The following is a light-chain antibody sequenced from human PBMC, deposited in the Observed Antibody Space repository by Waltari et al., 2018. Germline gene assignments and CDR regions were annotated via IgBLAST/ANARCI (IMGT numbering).Light chain of an antibody. CDR2: YDR. V-gene: IGLV3-21*04. J-gene: IGLJ1*01. CDR1: NIGTYS. CDR3: HVWHPHVGPGV. Sequence: SYVVTQPPSVSVAPGETATLTCRGYNIGTYSVHWYQQKAGQALVLVIFYDRDRPTRLPDRFYGSNSGNTATLIIRRGEAGDEARYYCHVWHPHVGPGVFGTGTEVTVL.